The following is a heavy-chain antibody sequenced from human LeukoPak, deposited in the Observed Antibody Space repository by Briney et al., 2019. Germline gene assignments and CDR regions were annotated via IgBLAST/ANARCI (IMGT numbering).Heavy chain of an antibody. V-gene: IGHV4-34*01. Sequence: SETLSLTCAVYSGSFSGYYWSWIRQPPGKGLEWIGEINHSGSTNYNPSLKSRVTISVDTSKNQFSLKLSSVTAADTAVYYCARVPNNCSGGSCYSGWFDPWGQGTLVTVSS. CDR1: SGSFSGYY. J-gene: IGHJ5*02. CDR3: ARVPNNCSGGSCYSGWFDP. CDR2: INHSGST. D-gene: IGHD2-15*01.